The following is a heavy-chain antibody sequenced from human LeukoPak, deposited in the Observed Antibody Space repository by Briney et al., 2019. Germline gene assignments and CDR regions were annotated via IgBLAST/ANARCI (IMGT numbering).Heavy chain of an antibody. CDR2: ISYDGSNK. D-gene: IGHD1-1*01. J-gene: IGHJ4*02. CDR1: GFIFSNFG. CDR3: TRYWNELDY. V-gene: IGHV3-30*03. Sequence: PGRSLTLFCAASGFIFSNFGMHSVRQAPGKGLEWVAVISYDGSNKYYADSVKGRFTISRDNSRNMLYLQMNSLRAEDTAVYYSTRYWNELDYWGQGTLVTVSS.